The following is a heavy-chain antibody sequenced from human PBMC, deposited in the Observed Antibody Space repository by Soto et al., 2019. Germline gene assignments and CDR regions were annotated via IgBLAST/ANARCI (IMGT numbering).Heavy chain of an antibody. D-gene: IGHD3-22*01. CDR2: MNPYSGDT. J-gene: IGHJ4*02. CDR3: ARAFLDYDNGGSADY. CDR1: GYTFTTYG. V-gene: IGHV1-8*01. Sequence: QVQLVQSGAEVKKPGALVKVSCKASGYTFTTYGINWLRQAAGQGLEWMGWMNPYSGDTGYAQKFQGRVTMTRNTSISTSYMELSSLSSEDTDGYYCARAFLDYDNGGSADYRGEGTLVTGSS.